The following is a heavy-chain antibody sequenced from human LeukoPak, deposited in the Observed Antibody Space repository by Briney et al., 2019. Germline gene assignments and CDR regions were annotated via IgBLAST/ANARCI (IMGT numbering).Heavy chain of an antibody. V-gene: IGHV3-23*01. J-gene: IGHJ4*02. D-gene: IGHD4-17*01. CDR2: ISDSGGST. CDR1: GFTFSSYA. Sequence: GGSLRLSCAASGFTFSSYAMSWVRQAPGKGLEWVSAISDSGGSTYYADSVKGRFTISRDNSKNTLYLQMNSLRAEDTAVYYCAKDYGDYEGSFDYWGQGTLVTVSS. CDR3: AKDYGDYEGSFDY.